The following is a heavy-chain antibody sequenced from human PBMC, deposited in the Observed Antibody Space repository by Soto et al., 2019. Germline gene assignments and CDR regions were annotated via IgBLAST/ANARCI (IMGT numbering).Heavy chain of an antibody. D-gene: IGHD2-21*02. Sequence: QVYLVQSGAEVKQPGSSVKISCKASGGIFSSNTINWVRQAAGQGLEWMGGIIPLFGTANYAEKFQGRVTITADKSTKTEYMELTSLRSEDTAVYYCASKAACGGDCYALDSWGQGTLVTVSS. CDR1: GGIFSSNT. J-gene: IGHJ4*02. V-gene: IGHV1-69*06. CDR2: IIPLFGTA. CDR3: ASKAACGGDCYALDS.